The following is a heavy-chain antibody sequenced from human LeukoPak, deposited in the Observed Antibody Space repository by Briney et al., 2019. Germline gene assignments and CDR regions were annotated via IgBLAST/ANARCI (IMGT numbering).Heavy chain of an antibody. CDR2: INPSGGST. CDR1: GYTFTSYY. J-gene: IGHJ4*02. Sequence: ASVKVSCKAPGYTFTSYYMHWVRQAPGQGLEWMGIINPSGGSTSYAQKFQGRVTMTRDTSTSTVYMELSSLRSEDTAVYYCARDSRQWLVWGYFDYWGQGTLVTVSS. V-gene: IGHV1-46*01. D-gene: IGHD6-19*01. CDR3: ARDSRQWLVWGYFDY.